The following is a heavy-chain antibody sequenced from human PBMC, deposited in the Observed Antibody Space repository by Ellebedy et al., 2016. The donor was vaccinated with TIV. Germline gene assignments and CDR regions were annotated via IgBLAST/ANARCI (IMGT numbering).Heavy chain of an antibody. J-gene: IGHJ4*02. V-gene: IGHV3-15*07. Sequence: GESLKISCAASGFTFRNHWMDWVRQAPGRGLEWVARIKSQADGGATDYSAPVRGRFNISRDASKNTLYLQMNSLKIEDTAVYYCSMRPYWGQGTLVTVSS. D-gene: IGHD6-6*01. CDR2: IKSQADGGAT. CDR1: GFTFRNHW. CDR3: SMRPY.